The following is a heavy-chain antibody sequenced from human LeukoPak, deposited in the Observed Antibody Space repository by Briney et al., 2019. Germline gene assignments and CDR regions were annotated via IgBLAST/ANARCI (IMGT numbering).Heavy chain of an antibody. V-gene: IGHV4-39*07. Sequence: SETLSLTCTVSGGSISSSSYYWGWIRQPPGKGLEWIGSMYYSGSTYYNPSLKSRVTISVDTSKNQFSLKLSSVTAADTAVYYCARDPIRGAAAGFDYWGQGTLVTVSS. CDR3: ARDPIRGAAAGFDY. D-gene: IGHD6-13*01. J-gene: IGHJ4*02. CDR2: MYYSGST. CDR1: GGSISSSSYY.